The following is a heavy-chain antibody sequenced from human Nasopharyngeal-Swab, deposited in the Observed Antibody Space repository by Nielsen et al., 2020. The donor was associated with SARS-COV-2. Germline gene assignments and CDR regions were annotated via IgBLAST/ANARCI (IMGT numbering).Heavy chain of an antibody. CDR3: ARDDYLDY. Sequence: SVKVSCKASGGTFISYAISWVRQVPGQGLEWMGGIIPIFGTANYAQKSQGRVTITRDTSASTAYMELSSLRSEDTAVYYCARDDYLDYWGQGTLVTVSS. CDR1: GGTFISYA. J-gene: IGHJ4*02. CDR2: IIPIFGTA. V-gene: IGHV1-69*05.